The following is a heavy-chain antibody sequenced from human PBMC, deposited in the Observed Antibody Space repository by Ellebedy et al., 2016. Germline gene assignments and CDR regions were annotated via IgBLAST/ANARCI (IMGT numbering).Heavy chain of an antibody. CDR2: ISYDGSNK. D-gene: IGHD3-9*01. J-gene: IGHJ4*02. CDR3: ARDLTPYYDILTGLDY. V-gene: IGHV3-30*03. CDR1: GFTFSSYG. Sequence: GESVKISXAASGFTFSSYGMHWVRQAPGKGLEWVAVISYDGSNKYYADSVKGRFTISRDNSKNTLYLQMNSLRAEDTAVYYCARDLTPYYDILTGLDYWGQGTLVTVSS.